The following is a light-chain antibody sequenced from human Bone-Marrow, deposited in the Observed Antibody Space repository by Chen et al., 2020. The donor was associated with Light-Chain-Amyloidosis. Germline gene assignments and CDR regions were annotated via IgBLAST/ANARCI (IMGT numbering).Light chain of an antibody. CDR3: QHYGDSLFT. Sequence: VLTQSPATLSLSPGERATLSGRVSQSVSSIHLAWYQQKPGQATRLLIYGASTRATGIPDRFSGTGSATDFTLTISRVEPKDFAIYYCQHYGDSLFTFGPGTKVDIE. CDR2: GAS. V-gene: IGKV3-20*01. CDR1: QSVSSIH. J-gene: IGKJ3*01.